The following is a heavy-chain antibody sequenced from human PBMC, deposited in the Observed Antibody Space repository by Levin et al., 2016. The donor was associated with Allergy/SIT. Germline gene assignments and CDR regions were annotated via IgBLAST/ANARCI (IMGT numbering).Heavy chain of an antibody. CDR3: ARGYSGSYRADF. D-gene: IGHD1-26*01. CDR1: GFTFSNYW. CDR2: INSDGTST. Sequence: GESLKISCAASGFTFSNYWMHWVRQAPGEGLVWVSRINSDGTSTNYADSVKGRFTVSRDNAKNTLYLQMNSLRAEDTAVYYCARGYSGSYRADFWGQGTLVTVSS. J-gene: IGHJ4*02. V-gene: IGHV3-74*01.